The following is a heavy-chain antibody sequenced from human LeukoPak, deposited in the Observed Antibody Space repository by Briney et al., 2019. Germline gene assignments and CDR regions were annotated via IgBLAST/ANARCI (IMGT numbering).Heavy chain of an antibody. V-gene: IGHV3-30-3*01. CDR3: ARDWGEYYDSSGYYYLLYGMDV. J-gene: IGHJ6*02. CDR2: ISYDGSSI. D-gene: IGHD3-22*01. CDR1: GFNFNNYV. Sequence: GGSLRLSCAASGFNFNNYVMHWVRQAPGKGLEWVAVISYDGSSIYYADSVKGRFTISRDNSKNTLYVQMSSLRSEDTAVYYCARDWGEYYDSSGYYYLLYGMDVWGQGTTVTVSS.